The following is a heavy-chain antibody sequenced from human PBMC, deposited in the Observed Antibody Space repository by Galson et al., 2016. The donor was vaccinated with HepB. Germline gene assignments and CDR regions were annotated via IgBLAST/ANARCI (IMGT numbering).Heavy chain of an antibody. J-gene: IGHJ4*02. Sequence: SLRLSCAASGFTFSSTGITWLRQAPGKGLEYVSVITGGGVGKDYADSVKGRFTISRDNSKNTLYLQMNSLRAEDTAVYYCAKSITIFGVVITSHFDYWGQGTLVTVSS. CDR1: GFTFSSTG. V-gene: IGHV3-23*01. CDR3: AKSITIFGVVITSHFDY. D-gene: IGHD3-3*01. CDR2: ITGGGVGK.